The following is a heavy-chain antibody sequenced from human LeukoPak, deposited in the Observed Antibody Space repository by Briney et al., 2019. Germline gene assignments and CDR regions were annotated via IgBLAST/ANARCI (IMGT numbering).Heavy chain of an antibody. J-gene: IGHJ3*02. CDR2: IYSGGST. CDR3: ARVRVFPPDAFDI. Sequence: GGSLRLSCAASGFTVSSNYMSWVRQAPGKGLEWVSVIYSGGSTYYADSVKGRFTISRDNSKNTLYLQMNSLRAEDTAVYYCARVRVFPPDAFDIWGQGTMVTVSS. V-gene: IGHV3-53*01. D-gene: IGHD2-21*01. CDR1: GFTVSSNY.